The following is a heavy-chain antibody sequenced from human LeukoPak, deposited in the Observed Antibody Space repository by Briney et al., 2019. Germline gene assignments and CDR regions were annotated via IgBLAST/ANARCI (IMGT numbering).Heavy chain of an antibody. CDR3: AKDTRDCGGDRYAFDY. D-gene: IGHD2-21*02. V-gene: IGHV3-9*03. Sequence: GGSLRLSCAASGFTFDDYAMHWVRQAPGKGLGWVSGISWNSGSIGYADSVKGRFTISRDNAKNSLYLQMNSLRAEDMALYYCAKDTRDCGGDRYAFDYWGQGTLVTVSS. J-gene: IGHJ4*02. CDR1: GFTFDDYA. CDR2: ISWNSGSI.